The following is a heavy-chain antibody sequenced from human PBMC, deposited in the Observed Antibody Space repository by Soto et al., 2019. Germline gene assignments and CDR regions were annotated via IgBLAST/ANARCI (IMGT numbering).Heavy chain of an antibody. CDR3: ASNLRRYYYDSSGTHRILDY. CDR1: GVSISSGDYY. V-gene: IGHV4-30-4*01. Sequence: PSETLSLTCTVSGVSISSGDYYWSWIRQPPGKGLEWIGYIYYSGSTYYNPSLKSRVTISVDTSKNQFSLKLSSVTAADTAVYYCASNLRRYYYDSSGTHRILDYWGQGTLVTVSS. D-gene: IGHD3-22*01. J-gene: IGHJ4*02. CDR2: IYYSGST.